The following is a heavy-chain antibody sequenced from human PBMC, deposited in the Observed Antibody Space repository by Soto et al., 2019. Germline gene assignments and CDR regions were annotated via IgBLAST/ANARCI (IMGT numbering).Heavy chain of an antibody. CDR1: GFSFGSYE. CDR3: VRRSTVSYYAVDV. J-gene: IGHJ6*02. D-gene: IGHD4-17*01. Sequence: SLSVSGAGSGFSFGSYEMHCVRQAPGKGLEWVTFTSYDGSINYYADSVKGRFTMSRDNSKNLLYLQMNSLRTEDTAVYYCVRRSTVSYYAVDVWGQGTKVTVYS. V-gene: IGHV3-30*04. CDR2: TSYDGSIN.